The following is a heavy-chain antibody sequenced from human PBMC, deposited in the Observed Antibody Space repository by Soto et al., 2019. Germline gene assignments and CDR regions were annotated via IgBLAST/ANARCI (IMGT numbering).Heavy chain of an antibody. D-gene: IGHD6-13*01. V-gene: IGHV4-31*03. CDR3: ARVDRQPGSSSSLVVDY. CDR2: MFYSGST. J-gene: IGHJ4*02. Sequence: QVQLRESGPGLVKPSQTLSLTCTVSGGAINSGGYYLNWIRQHPGNVLEWIGYMFYSGSTYYNPFLRSRVIISADTSETHFSFLLSSVTPADTAVYSCARVDRQPGSSSSLVVDYLGQVTLVNASS. CDR1: GGAINSGGYY.